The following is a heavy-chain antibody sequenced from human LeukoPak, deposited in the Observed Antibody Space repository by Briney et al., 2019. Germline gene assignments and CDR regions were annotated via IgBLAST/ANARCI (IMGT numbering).Heavy chain of an antibody. CDR3: ARGRVSSSTWYSTYYYYFYMDV. V-gene: IGHV4-59*01. CDR2: IYYSRSA. D-gene: IGHD6-13*01. Sequence: PSETLSLTCTVSGGSITSYYWTWIRQSPGKGLEWIGYIYYSRSANYNPSLNSRVTISRDTSKNHFSLKLSSATAADTAVYFCARGRVSSSTWYSTYYYYFYMDVWGKGTTVTVSS. CDR1: GGSITSYY. J-gene: IGHJ6*03.